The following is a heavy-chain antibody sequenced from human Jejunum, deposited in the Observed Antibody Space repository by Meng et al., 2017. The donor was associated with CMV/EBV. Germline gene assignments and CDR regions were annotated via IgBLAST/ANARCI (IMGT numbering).Heavy chain of an antibody. V-gene: IGHV1-69*10. CDR1: GGAFSNFA. CDR2: IIPIVDIA. D-gene: IGHD3-10*01. J-gene: IGHJ5*02. Sequence: SGGAFSNFAIDWVRQAPGQGLEWMGGIIPIVDIANYAQRFQGRVTITADKSTTTTYMELSRLRSEDTAAYYCARRGNYYGSNWFDPWGQGTLVTVSS. CDR3: ARRGNYYGSNWFDP.